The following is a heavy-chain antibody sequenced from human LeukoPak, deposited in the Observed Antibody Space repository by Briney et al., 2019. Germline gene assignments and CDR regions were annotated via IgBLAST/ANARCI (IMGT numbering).Heavy chain of an antibody. CDR2: ISAYNGNT. D-gene: IGHD3-3*01. V-gene: IGHV1-18*01. Sequence: ASVKVSCKASGYTFTSYGISWVRQAPGQGLEWMGWISAYNGNTNYAQKLQGRVTMTTDTSTSTAYMELSSLRSEDTAVYYCARTRYYDFPKTVWFDPWGQGTLVTVSS. CDR1: GYTFTSYG. CDR3: ARTRYYDFPKTVWFDP. J-gene: IGHJ5*02.